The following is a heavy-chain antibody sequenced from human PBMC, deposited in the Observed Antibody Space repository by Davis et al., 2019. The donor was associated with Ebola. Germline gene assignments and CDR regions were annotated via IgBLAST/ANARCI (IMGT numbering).Heavy chain of an antibody. Sequence: SVTVSRKASGYTFTYYIIHWLRQAPGQGLEWLGRVILKSGATNYAQKFQGRVTMTRDTSISTVYMELSGLRYDDTADYYCARGHNYAHEYWGQGTLVTVSS. J-gene: IGHJ4*02. CDR1: GYTFTYYI. D-gene: IGHD4-11*01. V-gene: IGHV1-2*06. CDR3: ARGHNYAHEY. CDR2: VILKSGAT.